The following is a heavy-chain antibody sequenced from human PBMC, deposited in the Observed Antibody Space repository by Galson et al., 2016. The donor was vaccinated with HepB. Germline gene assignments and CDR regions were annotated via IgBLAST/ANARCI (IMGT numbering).Heavy chain of an antibody. CDR1: GFTFSSYT. CDR3: AKISVQYSYHYWGFDY. V-gene: IGHV3-48*01. CDR2: ISSNGATI. Sequence: SLRLSCAASGFTFSSYTMNWVRQAPGKGLEWVSYISSNGATIYYADSVKGRFTISRDNSKTTLYLQMNSLRVEDTAVYYCAKISVQYSYHYWGFDYWGRGTLVTVSS. D-gene: IGHD5-18*01. J-gene: IGHJ4*02.